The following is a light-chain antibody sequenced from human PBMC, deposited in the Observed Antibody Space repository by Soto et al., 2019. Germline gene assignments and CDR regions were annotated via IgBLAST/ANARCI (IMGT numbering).Light chain of an antibody. CDR2: EVN. V-gene: IGLV2-14*01. CDR1: SXDVGGYNY. Sequence: QSVLAQPSSVSGSPGQSITISCTGTSXDVGGYNYVSWYQHHPGKGPKLIIYEVNNRPSGVSDRFSGSKSGNKASLTISNLEAEDESDYYCGSYTSTDTPFVFGTGTKFTVL. CDR3: GSYTSTDTPFV. J-gene: IGLJ1*01.